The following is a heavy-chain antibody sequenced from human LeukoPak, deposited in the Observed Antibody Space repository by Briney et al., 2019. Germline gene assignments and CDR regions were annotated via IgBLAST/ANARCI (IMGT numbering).Heavy chain of an antibody. J-gene: IGHJ4*02. CDR2: IYSSGTT. V-gene: IGHV4-59*11. CDR3: ARGRRDGGSYLVDY. Sequence: SETLSLTCTVSGGSISSHFWIWIRQPPGKGLEWIGHIYSSGTTNYNTTLKSRVTISLDTSKGQFSLNLSSVTAADTAVYYCARGRRDGGSYLVDYWGQGTLVTVSS. D-gene: IGHD1-26*01. CDR1: GGSISSHF.